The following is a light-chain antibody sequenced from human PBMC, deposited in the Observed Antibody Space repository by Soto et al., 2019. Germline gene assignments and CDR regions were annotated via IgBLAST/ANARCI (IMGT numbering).Light chain of an antibody. CDR2: KDT. J-gene: IGLJ1*01. CDR1: ALSKQY. V-gene: IGLV3-25*03. CDR3: QSADSSGSTYV. Sequence: SYELTQPPSVSVSPGQTARITCFGDALSKQYVSWYQQKPGQAPLLLMYKDTERPSGIPERFSGSTSGTTVTLTIGGVQAGDEADYFCQSADSSGSTYVFGTGTKLTVL.